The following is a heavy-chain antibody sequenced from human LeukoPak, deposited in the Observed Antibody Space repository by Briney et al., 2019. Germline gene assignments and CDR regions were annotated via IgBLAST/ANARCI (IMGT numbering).Heavy chain of an antibody. J-gene: IGHJ4*02. Sequence: PSETLSLTCSVSGGSMSSDYYSWIRQPAGKGLEWIGRIYTSGSTNYNPSLQSRVTMSVDTSKNQFSLRLSSVTADTAVYYCCRSAYTYGPFDYWGQGTLVDVSS. CDR2: IYTSGST. CDR1: GGSMSSDY. CDR3: CRSAYTYGPFDY. D-gene: IGHD3-16*01. V-gene: IGHV4-4*07.